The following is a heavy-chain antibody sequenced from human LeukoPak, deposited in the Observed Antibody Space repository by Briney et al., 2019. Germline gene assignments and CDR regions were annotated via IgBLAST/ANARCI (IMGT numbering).Heavy chain of an antibody. V-gene: IGHV3-23*01. CDR1: GFAFDTYG. CDR3: AKDRYYDNSANHYESES. CDR2: VTGRGST. Sequence: GGSLRLSCGASGFAFDTYGMSWVRQAPGKGLDWVSAVTGRGSTKYADSVTGRFIISRDNSKNTLYLQMDSLRAEDTAVYYCAKDRYYDNSANHYESESWGQGTLVTVSS. J-gene: IGHJ5*02. D-gene: IGHD3-22*01.